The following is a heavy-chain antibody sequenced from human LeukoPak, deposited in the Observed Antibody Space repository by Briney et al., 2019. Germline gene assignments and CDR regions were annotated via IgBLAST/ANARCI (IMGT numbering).Heavy chain of an antibody. J-gene: IGHJ4*02. CDR2: IYSGGST. CDR3: QRYFGSGSDSYFDY. CDR1: RFTVSSNY. Sequence: GGSLRLSCAASRFTVSSNYMSWVRQAPGKGLEWVSVIYSGGSTYYADSVKGRFTISRDNSKNTLYPQMNSLRAEDTDCAKDQRYFGSGSDSYFDYWGQGTLVTVSS. D-gene: IGHD3-10*01. V-gene: IGHV3-66*01.